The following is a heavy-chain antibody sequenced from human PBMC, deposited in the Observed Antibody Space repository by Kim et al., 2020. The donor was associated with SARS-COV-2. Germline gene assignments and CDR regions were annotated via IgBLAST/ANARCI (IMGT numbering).Heavy chain of an antibody. J-gene: IGHJ4*02. CDR2: ITWNSGII. CDR1: GFNFGEYA. V-gene: IGHV3-9*01. CDR3: AKSGCSGANCYVNC. Sequence: GGFLRLSCATSGFNFGEYAMHWVRQAPGKGLDWVSGITWNSGIIGYADSVKGRFTISRDNAKNALYLQMNSLRAEDTALYYCAKSGCSGANCYVNCWGQGTLVTVSS. D-gene: IGHD2-15*01.